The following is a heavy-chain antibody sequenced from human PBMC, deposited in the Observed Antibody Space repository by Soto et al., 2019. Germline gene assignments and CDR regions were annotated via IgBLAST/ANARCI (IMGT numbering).Heavy chain of an antibody. Sequence: GGSLRLSCAASGFTFSSYGMHWVRQAPGKGLEWVAVISYDGSNKYYADSVKGRFTISRDNSKNTLYLQMNSLRAEDTAVYYCAKLYLGATNAFFDYWGQGTLVTVSS. CDR3: AKLYLGATNAFFDY. V-gene: IGHV3-30*18. CDR1: GFTFSSYG. CDR2: ISYDGSNK. J-gene: IGHJ4*02. D-gene: IGHD1-26*01.